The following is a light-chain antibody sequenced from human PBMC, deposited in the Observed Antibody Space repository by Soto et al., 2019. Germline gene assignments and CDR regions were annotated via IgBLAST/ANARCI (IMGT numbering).Light chain of an antibody. J-gene: IGLJ3*02. V-gene: IGLV3-21*02. Sequence: SYELTQPPSVSVAPGQTARITCGGKNIGRTTVHWYQQRPGQAPILVVYDDTDRPSRIPERFSGSNSGNTATLTISRVEAGDEADFYCQVWDTNTDHVVFGGGTQLTVL. CDR2: DDT. CDR3: QVWDTNTDHVV. CDR1: NIGRTT.